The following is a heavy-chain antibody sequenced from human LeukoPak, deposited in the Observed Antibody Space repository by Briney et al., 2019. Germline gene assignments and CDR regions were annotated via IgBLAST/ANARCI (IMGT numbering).Heavy chain of an antibody. D-gene: IGHD3/OR15-3a*01. CDR1: GFTFISYW. CDR2: IKQDGSEK. V-gene: IGHV3-7*03. Sequence: GGSLRLSCTASGFTFISYWMSWVRQAPGQGPEWVANIKQDGSEKFYVASVKGRFTISRDNAKNSLYLQMNSLRAEDTALYYCATSYDMGWLIGYWGQGTLVTVSS. CDR3: ATSYDMGWLIGY. J-gene: IGHJ4*02.